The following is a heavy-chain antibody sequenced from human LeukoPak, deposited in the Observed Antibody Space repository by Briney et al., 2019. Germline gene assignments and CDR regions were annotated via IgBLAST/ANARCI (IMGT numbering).Heavy chain of an antibody. V-gene: IGHV3-64*01. D-gene: IGHD3-22*01. J-gene: IGHJ4*02. CDR2: ISINGGST. CDR1: GFTFSSYA. CDR3: ARRYYYDRSGYYLDY. Sequence: GGSLRLSCAAPGFTFSSYAMHWVRQAPGKGLECVSAISINGGSTYYANSVKGRFTISRDNSKNALYLQMGRLRAEDMAVYYCARRYYYDRSGYYLDYWGQGTLVTVSS.